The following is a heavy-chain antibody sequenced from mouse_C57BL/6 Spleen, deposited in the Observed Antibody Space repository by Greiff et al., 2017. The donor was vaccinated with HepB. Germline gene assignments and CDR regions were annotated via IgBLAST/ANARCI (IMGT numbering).Heavy chain of an antibody. CDR3: TRAMDY. J-gene: IGHJ4*01. CDR2: IDPETGGT. V-gene: IGHV1-15*01. Sequence: QVQLQQSGAELVRPGASVTLSCKASGYTFTDYEMHWVKQTPVHGLEWIGAIDPETGGTAYNQKFKGKAILTADKSSSTAYMELLSLTSEDSAVYYCTRAMDYWGQGTSVTVSS. CDR1: GYTFTDYE.